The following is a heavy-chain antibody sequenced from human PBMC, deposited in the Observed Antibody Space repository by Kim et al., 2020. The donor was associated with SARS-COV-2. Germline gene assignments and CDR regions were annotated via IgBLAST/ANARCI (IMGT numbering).Heavy chain of an antibody. Sequence: GGSLRLSCADSGFTFSSYAMIWVRQAPGKGLEWVSSISGNGGSTYYADSVKGRFTISRDNSKNTLFLQMNNLRAEDTAVYYCAKGAGAPFFFDYWGQGTLATVTS. J-gene: IGHJ4*02. CDR3: AKGAGAPFFFDY. V-gene: IGHV3-23*01. CDR2: ISGNGGST. D-gene: IGHD6-19*01. CDR1: GFTFSSYA.